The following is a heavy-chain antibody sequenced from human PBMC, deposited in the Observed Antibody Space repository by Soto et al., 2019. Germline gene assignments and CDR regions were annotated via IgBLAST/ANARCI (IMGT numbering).Heavy chain of an antibody. CDR2: ISSSGSTI. J-gene: IGHJ4*02. D-gene: IGHD6-13*01. V-gene: IGHV3-48*03. CDR3: AREGSEDSSSWYGGGPYYFDY. Sequence: ESGGGFVQPGGSLRLSCAASGFTFSSYEMNWVRQAPGKGLEWVSYISSSGSTIYYADSVKGRFTISRDNAKNSLYLQMNSLRAEDTAVYYCAREGSEDSSSWYGGGPYYFDYWGQGTLVTVSS. CDR1: GFTFSSYE.